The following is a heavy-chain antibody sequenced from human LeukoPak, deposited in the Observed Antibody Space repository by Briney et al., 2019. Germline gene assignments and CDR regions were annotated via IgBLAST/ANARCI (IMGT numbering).Heavy chain of an antibody. CDR2: LYPDGSAT. V-gene: IGHV5-51*01. CDR3: VRQGLQSGTYPAY. CDR1: GYTFNNYW. J-gene: IGHJ4*02. D-gene: IGHD1-26*01. Sequence: GESLKISCKASGYTFNNYWIGWVRQLPGRGLEWMGMLYPDGSATTYHPSFEGRVTISADKSVTTAYLEWNSLKASDTALYYCVRQGLQSGTYPAYWGPGTLVTVSS.